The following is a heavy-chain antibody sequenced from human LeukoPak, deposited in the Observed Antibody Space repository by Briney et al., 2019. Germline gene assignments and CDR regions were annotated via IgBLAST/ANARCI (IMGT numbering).Heavy chain of an antibody. CDR1: GFTFSSYA. V-gene: IGHV3-7*01. Sequence: PGGSLRLSCAASGFTFSSYAMSWVRQAPGKGLEWVASIKQNGGEKYYVDSVKGRFTISRDNAKNSVFLQMNSLRVEDTALYYCARESSSGFDYWGQGTLVTVSS. CDR3: ARESSSGFDY. J-gene: IGHJ4*02. CDR2: IKQNGGEK. D-gene: IGHD6-13*01.